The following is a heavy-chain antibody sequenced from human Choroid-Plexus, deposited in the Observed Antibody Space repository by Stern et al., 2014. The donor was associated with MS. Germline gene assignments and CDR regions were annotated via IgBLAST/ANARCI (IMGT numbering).Heavy chain of an antibody. D-gene: IGHD2/OR15-2a*01. Sequence: LVESGGGVVQPGRPLRLSCAASGFSFSSFGMHWVRQAPGKGLEWVALISYDGSKDYADSVKGRFAISRDNSKNTLYLQMNSLRAEDTAVYYCAKDRQYLTFFFDFWGQGSRVTVSS. CDR1: GFSFSSFG. CDR3: AKDRQYLTFFFDF. V-gene: IGHV3-30*18. J-gene: IGHJ4*02. CDR2: ISYDGSK.